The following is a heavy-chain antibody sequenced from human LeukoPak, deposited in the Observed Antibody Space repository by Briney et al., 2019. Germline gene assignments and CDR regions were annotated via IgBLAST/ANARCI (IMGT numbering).Heavy chain of an antibody. V-gene: IGHV4-59*01. CDR2: IYYSGST. D-gene: IGHD3-10*01. CDR3: ASDYYGSGSYFGY. J-gene: IGHJ4*02. CDR1: GGSFSGYY. Sequence: SETLSLTCAVYGGSFSGYYWSWIRQPPGKGLEWIGYIYYSGSTNYNPSLKSRVTISVDTSKNQFSLKLSSVTAADTAVYYCASDYYGSGSYFGYWGQGTLVTVSS.